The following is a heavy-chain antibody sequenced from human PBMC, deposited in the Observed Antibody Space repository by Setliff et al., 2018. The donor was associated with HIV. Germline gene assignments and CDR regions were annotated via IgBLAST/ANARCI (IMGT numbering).Heavy chain of an antibody. CDR2: IIPNRAGT. CDR3: ATKVYCTNGVCLDAFDI. CDR1: GYTFTGYF. D-gene: IGHD2-8*01. J-gene: IGHJ3*02. Sequence: ASVKVSCKASGYTFTGYFIHWVRQAPGQGLEWMGRIIPNRAGTNYAQKFQGRVTMTRDTSISTAYMEVSRLRSDDTAVYYCATKVYCTNGVCLDAFDIWGQGTMVTVSS. V-gene: IGHV1-2*06.